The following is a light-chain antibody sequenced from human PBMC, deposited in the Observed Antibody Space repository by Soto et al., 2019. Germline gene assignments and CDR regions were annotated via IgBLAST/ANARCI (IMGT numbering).Light chain of an antibody. V-gene: IGKV1-5*03. CDR3: QQYNSYLWT. CDR1: QSVSIW. Sequence: DVQMTQSPSTLSASVGDRVTITCRASQSVSIWLAWYQQKPGKAPKLLIYKASSLESGVPSRFSGSGSGAEFTLTISSLQPDDFATYYCQQYNSYLWTFGQGTQVDIK. J-gene: IGKJ1*01. CDR2: KAS.